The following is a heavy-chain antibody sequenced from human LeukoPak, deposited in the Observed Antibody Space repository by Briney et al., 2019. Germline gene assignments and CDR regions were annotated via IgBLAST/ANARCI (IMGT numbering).Heavy chain of an antibody. Sequence: SETLSLTCTVSGGSFISYYWSWIRQPPGKGPEWIGYISYTGSANYNPSLKSRVTISLDTSKNQFSLNLSSVTAADTAVYYCARDGAPGGSAYFDYWGQGTLVTVSS. J-gene: IGHJ4*02. CDR2: ISYTGSA. V-gene: IGHV4-59*01. CDR1: GGSFISYY. CDR3: ARDGAPGGSAYFDY. D-gene: IGHD3-16*01.